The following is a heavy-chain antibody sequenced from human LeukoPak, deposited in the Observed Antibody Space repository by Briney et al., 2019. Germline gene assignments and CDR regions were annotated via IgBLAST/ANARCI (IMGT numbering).Heavy chain of an antibody. Sequence: SETLSLTGTVSAGSISSGDYYWSWIRRPPGKGLEWIGYIYYSGSTYYNPSLKSRVTISVDTSKNQFSLKLSSVTAADTAVYYCARGGYSRSSLRNWFYPWGQGTLVTVSS. D-gene: IGHD6-6*01. CDR1: AGSISSGDYY. CDR2: IYYSGST. CDR3: ARGGYSRSSLRNWFYP. J-gene: IGHJ5*02. V-gene: IGHV4-30-4*08.